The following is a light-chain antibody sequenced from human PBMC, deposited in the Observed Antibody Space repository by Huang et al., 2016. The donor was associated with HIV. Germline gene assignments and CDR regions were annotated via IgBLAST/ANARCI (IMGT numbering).Light chain of an antibody. CDR2: AAS. J-gene: IGKJ5*01. Sequence: DIQMTQSPSSLSASVGDRVTITCRASQDISNSLAWFQQKPGKAPKSLIYAASNLQGGVPSKFSGSGSGTDFTLTIHSLQPEDFATYYCQQYISFPITFGQGTRLDIK. CDR1: QDISNS. V-gene: IGKV1-16*02. CDR3: QQYISFPIT.